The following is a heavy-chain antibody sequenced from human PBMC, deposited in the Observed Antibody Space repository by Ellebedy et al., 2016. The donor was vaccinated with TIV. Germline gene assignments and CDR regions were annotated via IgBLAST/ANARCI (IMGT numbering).Heavy chain of an antibody. D-gene: IGHD4-23*01. Sequence: GESLKISCAASGFSFSSYAMSWVRQAPGKGLEWVSSISGSGGNTYYADSVKGRFTISRDNSKDTLYLQVNSLRAEDTAVYYCARDPVGVGPAFDIWGQGTMVTVSS. V-gene: IGHV3-23*01. CDR3: ARDPVGVGPAFDI. CDR1: GFSFSSYA. CDR2: ISGSGGNT. J-gene: IGHJ3*02.